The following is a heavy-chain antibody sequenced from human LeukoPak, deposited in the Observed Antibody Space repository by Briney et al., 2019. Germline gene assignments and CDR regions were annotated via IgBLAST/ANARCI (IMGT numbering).Heavy chain of an antibody. J-gene: IGHJ3*02. CDR2: IYYSGST. Sequence: PSETLSLTCTVSGGSTSSYYWSWIRQPPGKGLEWIGYIYYSGSTNYNPSLKSRVTISVDTSKNQFSLKLSSVTAADTAVYYCASLCGGDCYRAQDAFDIWGQGTMVTVSS. CDR1: GGSTSSYY. CDR3: ASLCGGDCYRAQDAFDI. V-gene: IGHV4-59*01. D-gene: IGHD2-21*01.